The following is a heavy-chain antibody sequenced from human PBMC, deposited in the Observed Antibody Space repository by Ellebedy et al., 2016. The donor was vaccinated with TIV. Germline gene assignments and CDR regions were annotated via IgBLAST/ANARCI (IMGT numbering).Heavy chain of an antibody. CDR1: GYTFTSYG. J-gene: IGHJ4*02. CDR3: ARDTVRSGSSQGLVFDY. V-gene: IGHV1-2*02. Sequence: ASVKVSCXASGYTFTSYGISWVRQAPGQGLEWMGWINPNSGGTNYAQKFQGRVTMTRDTSISTAYMELSRLRSDDTAVYYCARDTVRSGSSQGLVFDYWGQGTLVTVSS. D-gene: IGHD1-26*01. CDR2: INPNSGGT.